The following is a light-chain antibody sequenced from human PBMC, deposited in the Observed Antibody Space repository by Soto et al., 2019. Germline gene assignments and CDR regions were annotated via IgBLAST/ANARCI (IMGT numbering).Light chain of an antibody. CDR1: QSVLYSSNNKNY. CDR2: WAS. CDR3: QQYYSTPQT. V-gene: IGKV4-1*01. J-gene: IGKJ1*01. Sequence: DIVMTQSPDSLAVSLGERATINCKSSQSVLYSSNNKNYLALYQQKPGQPPKLLIYWASTRESGVPDRFSGSGSGTEFTLTISSLQAEDVAVYYCQQYYSTPQTFGQGTKVEIK.